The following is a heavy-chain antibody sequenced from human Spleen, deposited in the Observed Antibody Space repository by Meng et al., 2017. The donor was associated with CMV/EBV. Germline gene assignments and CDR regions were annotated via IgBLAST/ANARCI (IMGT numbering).Heavy chain of an antibody. V-gene: IGHV3-23*04. CDR3: AKDLGNYYFDY. J-gene: IGHJ4*02. D-gene: IGHD4-23*01. Sequence: VQLVESGGGVVQPGRSLRLSCAASGFTVSSNYMSWVRQAPGKGLEWVSAISGSGGSTYYADSVKGRFTISRDNSKNTLYLQMNSLRAEDTAVYYCAKDLGNYYFDYWGQGTLVTVSS. CDR1: GFTVSSNY. CDR2: ISGSGGST.